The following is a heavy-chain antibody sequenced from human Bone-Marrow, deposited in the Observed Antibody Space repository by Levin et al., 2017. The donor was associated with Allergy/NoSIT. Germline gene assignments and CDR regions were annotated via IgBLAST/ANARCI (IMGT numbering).Heavy chain of an antibody. D-gene: IGHD1-1*01. CDR3: ARHWND. CDR1: GGSISTYY. V-gene: IGHV4-59*08. CDR2: IYHSGSTNYYSGST. Sequence: SETLSLTCTVSGGSISTYYWSWIRQPPGKGLEWIGYIYHSGSTNYYSGSTNYNPSLKSRVTISVDTSKNQFSLKLSSVTAADTAVYYCARHWNDWGQGTLVTVSS. J-gene: IGHJ4*02.